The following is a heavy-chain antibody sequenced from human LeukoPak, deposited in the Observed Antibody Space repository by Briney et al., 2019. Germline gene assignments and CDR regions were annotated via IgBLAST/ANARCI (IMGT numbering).Heavy chain of an antibody. J-gene: IGHJ3*02. Sequence: GGSLRLSCAASGFTFSSYSMNWVRQAPGKGLEWVSSISSSSNYIYYADSVKGRFTISRDNAKNSLYLQMNSLRAEDTAVHYCARPDEQQLVRDAFDIWGQGTMVTVSS. V-gene: IGHV3-21*01. CDR2: ISSSSNYI. CDR3: ARPDEQQLVRDAFDI. D-gene: IGHD6-13*01. CDR1: GFTFSSYS.